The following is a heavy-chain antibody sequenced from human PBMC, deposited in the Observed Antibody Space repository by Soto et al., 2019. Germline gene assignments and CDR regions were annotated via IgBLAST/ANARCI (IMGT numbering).Heavy chain of an antibody. D-gene: IGHD6-19*01. CDR3: ARGPRPYSSGWYIY. J-gene: IGHJ4*02. CDR1: GYTFTSYG. V-gene: IGHV1-18*01. Sequence: QVQLVQSGAEVKKPGASVKVSCKASGYTFTSYGISWVRQAPGQGLEWMGWISAYNGNTNYAQKLQGRVTMTTDTXTSRAYVELRSLRSDDTAVYYCARGPRPYSSGWYIYWGQGTLVTVSS. CDR2: ISAYNGNT.